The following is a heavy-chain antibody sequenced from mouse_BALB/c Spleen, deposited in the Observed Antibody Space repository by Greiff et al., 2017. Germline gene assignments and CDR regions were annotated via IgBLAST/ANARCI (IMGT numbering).Heavy chain of an antibody. D-gene: IGHD1-1*01. J-gene: IGHJ4*01. CDR2: IDPANGNT. CDR1: GFNIKDTY. V-gene: IGHV14-3*02. CDR3: ARSGAYYGSSLYAMDY. Sequence: VQLQQSGAELVKPGAPVKLSCTASGFNIKDTYMHWVKQRPEQGLEWIGRIDPANGNTKYDPKFQGKATITADTSSNTAYLQLSSLTSEDTAVYYCARSGAYYGSSLYAMDYWGQGTSVTGSS.